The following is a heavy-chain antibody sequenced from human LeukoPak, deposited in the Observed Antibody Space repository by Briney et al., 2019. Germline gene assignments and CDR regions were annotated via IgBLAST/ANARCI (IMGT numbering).Heavy chain of an antibody. Sequence: KGLEWIGEINHSGSNNYNPSLKSRVTISVDTSKNQFSLKLSSVTAADTAVYYCARGITGPLVGFDPWGQGTLVTVSS. D-gene: IGHD1-20*01. V-gene: IGHV4-34*01. CDR3: ARGITGPLVGFDP. J-gene: IGHJ5*02. CDR2: INHSGSN.